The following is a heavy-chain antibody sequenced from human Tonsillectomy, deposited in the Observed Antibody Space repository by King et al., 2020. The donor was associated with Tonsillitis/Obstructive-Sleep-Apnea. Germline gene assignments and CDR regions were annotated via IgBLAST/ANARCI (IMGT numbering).Heavy chain of an antibody. Sequence: VQLVESGGGVVQPGGSLTLSCAASGFTFSTYGMHWVRQAPGKGLEWVAAIWYDRSNTYYADSLKGRFTISRDNSKNTLYLHMNSLRAQDTALFYCARDDFYGSGSNRYYYGLDVWGQGTTVTVSS. V-gene: IGHV3-33*01. CDR1: GFTFSTYG. CDR3: ARDDFYGSGSNRYYYGLDV. CDR2: IWYDRSNT. D-gene: IGHD3-10*01. J-gene: IGHJ6*02.